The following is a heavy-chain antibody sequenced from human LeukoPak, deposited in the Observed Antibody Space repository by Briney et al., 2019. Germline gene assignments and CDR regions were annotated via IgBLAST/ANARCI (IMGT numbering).Heavy chain of an antibody. Sequence: WASVKVSCKASGYTFTSYYMHWVRQAPGQGLEWMGIINPSGGSTSYEQKFQGRVTMTRDTSTSTVYMELSSLRSEDTAVYYCARDNYDSYYYYGMDVWGQGTTVTVSS. V-gene: IGHV1-46*01. D-gene: IGHD5-24*01. J-gene: IGHJ6*02. CDR2: INPSGGST. CDR1: GYTFTSYY. CDR3: ARDNYDSYYYYGMDV.